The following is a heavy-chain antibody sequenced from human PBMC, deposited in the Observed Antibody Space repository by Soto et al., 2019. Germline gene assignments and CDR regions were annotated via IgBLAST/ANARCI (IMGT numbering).Heavy chain of an antibody. V-gene: IGHV4-39*01. CDR2: IYYSGST. J-gene: IGHJ3*02. CDR3: ARHPPLFHDAFGI. Sequence: PSETLSLTCAVSGGSISSSSYYWGWIRQPPGKGLEWIGSIYYSGSTYYNPSLKSRVTISVDTPKNQFSLKLSSVTAAYSAVYCGARHPPLFHDAFGIWGQGTMVTVSS. CDR1: GGSISSSSYY.